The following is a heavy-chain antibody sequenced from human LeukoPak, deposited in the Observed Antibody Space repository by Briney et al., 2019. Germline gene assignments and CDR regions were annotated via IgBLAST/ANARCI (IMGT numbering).Heavy chain of an antibody. D-gene: IGHD5-12*01. CDR2: ISSSSSYI. V-gene: IGHV3-21*04. J-gene: IGHJ6*02. CDR1: GFTLSSYS. Sequence: GGSLRLSCAASGFTLSSYSMNWVRQAPGKGLEWVSSISSSSSYIYYADSVKGRFTISRDNSKNTLYLQMNSLRAEDTAVYYCAKTPGYPSYYYYGMDVWGQGTTVAVSS. CDR3: AKTPGYPSYYYYGMDV.